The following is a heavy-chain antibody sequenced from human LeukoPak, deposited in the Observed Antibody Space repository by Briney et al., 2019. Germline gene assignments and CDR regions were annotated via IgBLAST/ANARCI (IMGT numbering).Heavy chain of an antibody. Sequence: GESLKISCKGSGYNFTNYWIGWVRQMPGKGLEWMGIIYPGDSDTGYSPSFQGQVTISADKSIRTAYLQWSSLKASDTAMYYCARSSVEVAAQIDYWGQGTLVTVSS. V-gene: IGHV5-51*01. J-gene: IGHJ4*02. CDR3: ARSSVEVAAQIDY. D-gene: IGHD2-15*01. CDR2: IYPGDSDT. CDR1: GYNFTNYW.